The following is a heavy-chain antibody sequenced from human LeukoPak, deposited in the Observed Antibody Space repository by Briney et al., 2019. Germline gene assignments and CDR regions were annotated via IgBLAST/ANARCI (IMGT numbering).Heavy chain of an antibody. CDR3: AKAVGEVAVAAGSFDY. Sequence: GGSLRLSCAASGFTFSSYGMHWVRQAPGKGLEWVAVISYDGSNKYYADSVKGRFTISRDNSKNTLYLQMNSLRAEDTAVYYCAKAVGEVAVAAGSFDYWGQGTLVTVSS. V-gene: IGHV3-30*18. CDR1: GFTFSSYG. J-gene: IGHJ4*02. D-gene: IGHD6-19*01. CDR2: ISYDGSNK.